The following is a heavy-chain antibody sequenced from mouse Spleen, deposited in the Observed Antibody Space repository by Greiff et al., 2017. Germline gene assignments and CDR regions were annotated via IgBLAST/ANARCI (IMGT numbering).Heavy chain of an antibody. CDR1: GYTFTDYN. Sequence: EVKVVESGPELVKPGASVKMSCKASGYTFTDYNMHWVKQSHGKSLEWIGYINPNNGGTSYNQKFKGKATLTVNKSSSTAYMELRSLTSEDSAVYYCARYDRYDWNAMDYWGQGTSVTVSS. CDR2: INPNNGGT. V-gene: IGHV1-22*01. CDR3: ARYDRYDWNAMDY. D-gene: IGHD2-14*01. J-gene: IGHJ4*01.